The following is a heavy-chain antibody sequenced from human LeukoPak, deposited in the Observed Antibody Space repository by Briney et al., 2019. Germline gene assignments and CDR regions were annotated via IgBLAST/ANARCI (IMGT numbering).Heavy chain of an antibody. J-gene: IGHJ4*02. CDR3: ARGQPTVTRFDY. Sequence: GASVKVSCKASGYTFTSYDINWVRQATGQGLEWMGWMNPNSGNTGYAQKFQGRVTMTRNTSISTAYMELSSLRSEDTAVDYCARGQPTVTRFDYWGQGTLVTVSS. CDR1: GYTFTSYD. V-gene: IGHV1-8*01. D-gene: IGHD4-17*01. CDR2: MNPNSGNT.